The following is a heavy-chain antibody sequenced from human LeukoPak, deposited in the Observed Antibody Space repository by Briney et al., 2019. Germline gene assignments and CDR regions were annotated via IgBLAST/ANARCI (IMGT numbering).Heavy chain of an antibody. CDR3: ARAQVTNYYYYGTDV. J-gene: IGHJ6*02. Sequence: SETLSLTCTVSGGSISSGGYYWSWIRQHPGKGLEWIGYIYYSGSTYYNPSLKSRVTISVDTSKNQFSLKLSSVTAADTAVYYCARAQVTNYYYYGTDVWGQGTTVTVSS. V-gene: IGHV4-31*03. CDR1: GGSISSGGYY. D-gene: IGHD4-11*01. CDR2: IYYSGST.